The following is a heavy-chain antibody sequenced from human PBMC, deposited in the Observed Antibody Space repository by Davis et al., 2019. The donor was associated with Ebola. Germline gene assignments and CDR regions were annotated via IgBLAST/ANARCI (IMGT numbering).Heavy chain of an antibody. J-gene: IGHJ4*02. Sequence: GESLKISCAASGFVFSSYVMSWVRQAPGKGLEWVSTLGTSADTYYAESVKGRFTISRDNAKNSLYLQMNSLRAEDTAVYYCARVRAVAHFDYWGQGTLVTVSS. CDR3: ARVRAVAHFDY. V-gene: IGHV3-21*01. D-gene: IGHD6-19*01. CDR1: GFVFSSYV. CDR2: LGTSADT.